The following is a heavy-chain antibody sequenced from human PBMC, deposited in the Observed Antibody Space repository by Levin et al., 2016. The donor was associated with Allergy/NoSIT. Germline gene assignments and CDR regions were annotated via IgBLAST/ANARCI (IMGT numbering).Heavy chain of an antibody. V-gene: IGHV3-23*01. CDR1: GFTFSNYA. D-gene: IGHD7-27*01. CDR2: ISGSGGGT. J-gene: IGHJ4*02. CDR3: AKRISGYSTNWYFDH. Sequence: GGSLRLSCAASGFTFSNYAMSWVRQAPGKGLEWVSTISGSGGGTYYADSVKGRFTISRDTSRNTLYLQMSSLRAEDTAVYYCAKRISGYSTNWYFDHWGQGTLVTVSS.